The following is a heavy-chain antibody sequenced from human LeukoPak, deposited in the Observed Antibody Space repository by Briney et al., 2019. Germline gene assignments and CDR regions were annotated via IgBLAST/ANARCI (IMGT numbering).Heavy chain of an antibody. CDR3: AKGGHYDSSGYFGPSGY. V-gene: IGHV3-7*01. CDR1: GFSISNYW. CDR2: IKEDGSQK. J-gene: IGHJ4*02. D-gene: IGHD3-22*01. Sequence: GGSLRLSCAASGFSISNYWMTWVRQAPGKGLEWVANIKEDGSQKYYVDSVKGRFTISRDNAKNSLYLQMNDLTVEDTALYYCAKGGHYDSSGYFGPSGYWGQGTLVTVSS.